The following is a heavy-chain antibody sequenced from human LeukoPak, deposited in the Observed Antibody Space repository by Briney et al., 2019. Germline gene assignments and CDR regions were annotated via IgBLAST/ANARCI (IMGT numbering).Heavy chain of an antibody. Sequence: SETLSLTCTVSGSSISSYYWSWIRQPPGKGLEWIGYIYTSGSTNYNPSLKSRVTISVDTSKNQFSLKLSSVTAADTAVYYCARQGDGEDAFDIWGQGTMVTVSS. CDR3: ARQGDGEDAFDI. CDR1: GSSISSYY. J-gene: IGHJ3*02. V-gene: IGHV4-4*09. CDR2: IYTSGST. D-gene: IGHD5-24*01.